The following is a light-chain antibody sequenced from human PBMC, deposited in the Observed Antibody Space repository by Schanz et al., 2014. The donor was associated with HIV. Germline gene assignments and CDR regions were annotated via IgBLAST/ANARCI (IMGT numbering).Light chain of an antibody. Sequence: QSVLTQPASVSGSLGQSITISCAGTSSDVGRYNLVSRYQHHPGKAPRLMIYEGNKRPSGVSNRFSGSKSGNTASLTISGLQAEDEADYYCSSYTNINSWVFGGGTKLTVL. J-gene: IGLJ3*02. CDR3: SSYTNINSWV. CDR2: EGN. V-gene: IGLV2-14*02. CDR1: SSDVGRYNL.